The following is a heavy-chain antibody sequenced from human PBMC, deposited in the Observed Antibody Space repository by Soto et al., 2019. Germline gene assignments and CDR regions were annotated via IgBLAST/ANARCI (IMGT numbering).Heavy chain of an antibody. V-gene: IGHV1-46*01. CDR3: AGGVVVNVYEMGGTDD. J-gene: IGHJ4*02. CDR1: GYTFSRYY. CDR2: ITPSSGSP. D-gene: IGHD2-8*01. Sequence: QVQLVQSGAEVKKPGASVKVSCRTSGYTFSRYYMHWVRQAPGQGLEWTGIITPSSGSPNYEQKFLSRLTVTREKSTSAVMKELNGLTSEETAKYYCAGGVVVNVYEMGGTDDWGQGTLVTVSS.